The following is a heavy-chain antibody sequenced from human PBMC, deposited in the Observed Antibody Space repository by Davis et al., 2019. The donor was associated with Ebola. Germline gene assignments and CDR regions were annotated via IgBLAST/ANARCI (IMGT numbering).Heavy chain of an antibody. Sequence: GESLKISCAASGFTFSSYAMHWVRPAPGKGLEWVSVISYDGSNKYYADSVKGRFTISRDNSKNTLYLQMSSLRAEDTAVYYCARDLPGGDWYFDLWGRGTLVTVSS. CDR3: ARDLPGGDWYFDL. V-gene: IGHV3-30*04. D-gene: IGHD1-14*01. CDR2: ISYDGSNK. J-gene: IGHJ2*01. CDR1: GFTFSSYA.